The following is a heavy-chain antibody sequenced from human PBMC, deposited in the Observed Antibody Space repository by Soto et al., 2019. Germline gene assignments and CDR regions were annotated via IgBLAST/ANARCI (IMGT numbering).Heavy chain of an antibody. D-gene: IGHD3-16*01. Sequence: PTLVNPTQTLTLTFTVSGFSLSTSGMCVSWIRQPPGKALEWLALIDWDDDNYYSTSLKNRLTISNDTYKNQLVLTMTNMDPGYTDTYYCARIQPYVAGNYYYYYGMDGWGQGTTVTVS. V-gene: IGHV2-70*01. CDR1: GFSLSTSGMC. CDR2: IDWDDDN. CDR3: ARIQPYVAGNYYYYYGMDG. J-gene: IGHJ6*02.